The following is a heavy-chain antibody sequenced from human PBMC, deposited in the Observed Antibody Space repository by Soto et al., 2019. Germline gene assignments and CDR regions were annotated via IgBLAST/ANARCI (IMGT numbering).Heavy chain of an antibody. D-gene: IGHD2-15*01. CDR3: VKDDGGSPSTPPL. CDR1: GITISNYP. CDR2: ISGSGDRT. Sequence: EVQLLESGGGLVQPGGSVRLSCAASGITISNYPMSWVRQAPGKGLDWVSGISGSGDRTYYADSAKGRFTISKDISKNSLSLQLDSLGVDDTAVYFCVKDDGGSPSTPPLWGQGTLVTVSS. V-gene: IGHV3-23*01. J-gene: IGHJ4*02.